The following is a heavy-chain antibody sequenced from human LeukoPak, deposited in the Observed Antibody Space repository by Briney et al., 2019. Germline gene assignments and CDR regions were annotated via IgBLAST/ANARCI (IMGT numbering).Heavy chain of an antibody. CDR2: INAGNGNT. V-gene: IGHV1-3*01. J-gene: IGHJ6*02. D-gene: IGHD6-13*01. Sequence: ASVKVSCKASGYTFTSYAMHWVRQAPGQRLEWMGWINAGNGNTKYSQKFQGRVTITRDTSASTAYMELSSLRSEDTAVYYCARPGPGYSSSWLYYYYGMDVWGQGTTVTVSS. CDR3: ARPGPGYSSSWLYYYYGMDV. CDR1: GYTFTSYA.